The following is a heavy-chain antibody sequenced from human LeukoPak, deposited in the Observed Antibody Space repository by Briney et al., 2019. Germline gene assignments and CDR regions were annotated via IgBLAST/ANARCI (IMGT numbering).Heavy chain of an antibody. CDR3: ARGHWDGGNEYYFDY. CDR1: GYTFTSYV. Sequence: ASVKVSCKASGYTFTSYVISWVRQAPGQGLEWMGWISAYNGNTNYAQKLQGRVTMTTDTSTSTAYMELRSLRSDDTAVYYCARGHWDGGNEYYFDYWGQGTLVTVSS. D-gene: IGHD4-23*01. V-gene: IGHV1-18*01. CDR2: ISAYNGNT. J-gene: IGHJ4*02.